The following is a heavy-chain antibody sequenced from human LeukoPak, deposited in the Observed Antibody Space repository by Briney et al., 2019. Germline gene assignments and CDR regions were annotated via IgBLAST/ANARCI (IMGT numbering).Heavy chain of an antibody. V-gene: IGHV4-31*03. J-gene: IGHJ4*02. Sequence: SETLSLTCTVPGDSINSGSHYWSWIRQHPGKGLEWIGYIYYSGTTYYNPSLKSRVTISVDTSKNQFSLKLSSVTAADTAVYYCARGRYFDFWGQGTLVAVSS. CDR1: GDSINSGSHY. CDR2: IYYSGTT. CDR3: ARGRYFDF.